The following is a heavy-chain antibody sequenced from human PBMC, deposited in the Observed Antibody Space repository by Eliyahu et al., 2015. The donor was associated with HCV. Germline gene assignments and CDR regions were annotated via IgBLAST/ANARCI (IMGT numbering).Heavy chain of an antibody. Sequence: QIQLQESGPGLVKPSETLSLTCSVSGGSISGYSWSWIRQPPGKGLEWVGYIYYTGSTGYNPSLKSRATISLDTSKTQFSLKLTSVTAADTAVYYCARAGGLMVVTPYADYWGQGTLVTVSP. CDR2: IYYTGST. J-gene: IGHJ4*02. CDR1: GGSISGYS. V-gene: IGHV4-59*01. D-gene: IGHD4-23*01. CDR3: ARAGGLMVVTPYADY.